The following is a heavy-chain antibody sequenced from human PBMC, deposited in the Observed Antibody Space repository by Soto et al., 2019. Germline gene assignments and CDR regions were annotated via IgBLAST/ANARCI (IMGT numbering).Heavy chain of an antibody. CDR3: ARNGYNWNDYPDY. CDR1: GGSISSFY. Sequence: PSETLSLTCTVSGGSISSFYWGWIRQPPGKGLEWIGYIYYSGSTNYNPSLKLRVTISMDTSKNQFSLKLNSVTAADTATYYCARNGYNWNDYPDYWGQGTLVTVSS. CDR2: IYYSGST. V-gene: IGHV4-59*01. J-gene: IGHJ4*02. D-gene: IGHD1-20*01.